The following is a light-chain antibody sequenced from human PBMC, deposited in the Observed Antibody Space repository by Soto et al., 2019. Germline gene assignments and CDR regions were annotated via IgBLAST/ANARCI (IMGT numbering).Light chain of an antibody. CDR2: AVS. V-gene: IGLV2-14*01. Sequence: QSALTQPASVAGSPGQSITISCTGTSSDIGAYNYVSWYQYHPGKAPRLMIYAVSNRPSGVSNRFSGSKSGNTASLTISGLQAEDEADYYCCSYAGSSFVVFGGGTKLTVL. CDR3: CSYAGSSFVV. CDR1: SSDIGAYNY. J-gene: IGLJ2*01.